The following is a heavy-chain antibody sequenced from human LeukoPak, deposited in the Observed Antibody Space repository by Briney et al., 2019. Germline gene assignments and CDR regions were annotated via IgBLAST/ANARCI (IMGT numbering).Heavy chain of an antibody. J-gene: IGHJ3*02. D-gene: IGHD6-19*01. CDR3: ARDEGIAVAGRRGAFDI. V-gene: IGHV1-2*02. Sequence: ASVKVSCKASGYTFTGYYMHWVRQAPGQGLEWMGWINPNSGGTNYAQKFQGRVTMTRDTSISTAYMELSRLRSDDTAVHYCARDEGIAVAGRRGAFDIWGQGTMVTVSS. CDR2: INPNSGGT. CDR1: GYTFTGYY.